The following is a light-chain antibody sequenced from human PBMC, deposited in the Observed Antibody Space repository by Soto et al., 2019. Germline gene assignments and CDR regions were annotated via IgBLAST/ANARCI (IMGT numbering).Light chain of an antibody. CDR3: QQAYITPYT. J-gene: IGKJ2*01. V-gene: IGKV1-39*01. CDR1: QGISTY. Sequence: DIQVTQSPVSLSASVGDRVTITCRTSQGISTYLNWYQQKAGEAPRLLISAASDLESGVPSRFSGSGSGADFTLTIHSLRPEDFAAYYCQQAYITPYTFGQGTKLEI. CDR2: AAS.